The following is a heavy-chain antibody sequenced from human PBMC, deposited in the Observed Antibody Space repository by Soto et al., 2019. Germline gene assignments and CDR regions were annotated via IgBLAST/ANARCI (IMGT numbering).Heavy chain of an antibody. CDR1: GFTFSRYG. J-gene: IGHJ3*02. CDR3: AKNLLEEPADYYDTKADALDT. D-gene: IGHD3-22*01. CDR2: ISFDGSET. Sequence: GGSLRLPCAASGFTFSRYGVHWVRQAPGKGLEWVSFISFDGSETYYADSVKGRFTISRDNSKNTVFLQMDSLRVEDTAVYYCAKNLLEEPADYYDTKADALDTWGQGTMVTVSS. V-gene: IGHV3-30*02.